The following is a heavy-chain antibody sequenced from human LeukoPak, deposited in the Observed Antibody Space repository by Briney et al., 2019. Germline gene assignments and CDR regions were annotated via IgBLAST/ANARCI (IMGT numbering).Heavy chain of an antibody. J-gene: IGHJ4*02. CDR2: IYYSGST. D-gene: IGHD4-17*01. CDR3: ARVFSGADYGDYVFDY. Sequence: SETLSLTCTVSGGSISSSSYYWGWIRQPPGKGLEWVGSIYYSGSTYYNPSLKSRVTISVDTSKNQFSLKLSSVTAADTAVYYCARVFSGADYGDYVFDYWGQGTLVTVSS. CDR1: GGSISSSSYY. V-gene: IGHV4-39*07.